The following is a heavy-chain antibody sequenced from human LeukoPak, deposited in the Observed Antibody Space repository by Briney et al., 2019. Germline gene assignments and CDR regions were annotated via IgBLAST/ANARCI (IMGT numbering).Heavy chain of an antibody. CDR1: GFTFSSYG. V-gene: IGHV3-33*06. Sequence: GSLRLSCAASGFTFSSYGMHWVRQAPGKGLEWVAVIWYDGSNKYYADSVKGRFTISRDNSKNTLYLQMNSLRAEDTAVYYCAKHLVVAATRGYYYGMDVWGQGTTVTVSS. D-gene: IGHD2-15*01. CDR3: AKHLVVAATRGYYYGMDV. CDR2: IWYDGSNK. J-gene: IGHJ6*02.